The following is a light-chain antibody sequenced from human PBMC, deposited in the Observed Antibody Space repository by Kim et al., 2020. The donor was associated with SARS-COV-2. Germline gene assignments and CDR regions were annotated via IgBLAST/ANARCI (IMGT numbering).Light chain of an antibody. Sequence: SYELTQPPSVSVSPGQTASITCSGDKLEDKFTYWYQQKPGQSPVLVIYEDNKRPSGIPDRFSASNSGNTATLTISWTQAVDEADYYCQAWGTRTVVFGGGTQLTVL. J-gene: IGLJ2*01. CDR3: QAWGTRTVV. CDR1: KLEDKF. CDR2: EDN. V-gene: IGLV3-1*01.